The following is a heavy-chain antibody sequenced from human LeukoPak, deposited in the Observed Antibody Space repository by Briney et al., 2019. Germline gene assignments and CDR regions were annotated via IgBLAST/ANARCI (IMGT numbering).Heavy chain of an antibody. Sequence: PGGSLRLSCAASGFTVGSNYMSWVRQAPGKGLEWVSVIYSGGSTYYADSVKGRFSISRDNSKNTLYLQMNSLRAEDTAVYYCARDYYDSSGPSSYFQHWGQGTLVTVSS. CDR3: ARDYYDSSGPSSYFQH. V-gene: IGHV3-66*01. CDR2: IYSGGST. J-gene: IGHJ1*01. D-gene: IGHD3-22*01. CDR1: GFTVGSNY.